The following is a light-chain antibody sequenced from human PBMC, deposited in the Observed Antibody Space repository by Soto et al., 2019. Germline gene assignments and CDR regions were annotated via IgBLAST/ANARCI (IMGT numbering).Light chain of an antibody. V-gene: IGLV8-61*01. Sequence: QTVVTQEPSFSVSPGRTVTLTCGLSSGSVSTSYYPSWYQQTPGQAPRTLIYSTNTRSSGVPDRFSGAILGNKAALTITGAQADDAPDYCCVLYMGSGIWVFGGGTKLTV. CDR2: STN. CDR3: VLYMGSGIWV. J-gene: IGLJ3*02. CDR1: SGSVSTSYY.